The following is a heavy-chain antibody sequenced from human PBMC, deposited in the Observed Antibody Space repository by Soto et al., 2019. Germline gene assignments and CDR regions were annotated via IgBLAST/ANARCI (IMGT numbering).Heavy chain of an antibody. CDR2: IYYSGST. V-gene: IGHV4-59*01. CDR3: ARDIGPKDV. CDR1: GGSISSYY. Sequence: SETLSLTCTVSGGSISSYYWSWIRQPPGKGLEWIGYIYYSGSTNYNPSLKSRVTISVDTSKNQFSLKLSSVTAADTAVYYCARDIGPKDVWSKGTTVTVSA. D-gene: IGHD3-10*01. J-gene: IGHJ6*04.